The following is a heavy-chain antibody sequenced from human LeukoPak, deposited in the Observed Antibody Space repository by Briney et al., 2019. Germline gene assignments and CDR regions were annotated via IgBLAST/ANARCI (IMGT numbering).Heavy chain of an antibody. CDR3: ARGRWERLYDAFDI. CDR2: ISYDGSNK. Sequence: GGSLRLSCAASGFTFSSYAMHWVRQAPGKGLEWVAVISYDGSNKYYADSVKGRFTISRDNSKNTLYLQMNSLRAEGTAVYYCARGRWERLYDAFDIWGQGTMVTVSS. CDR1: GFTFSSYA. D-gene: IGHD1-26*01. V-gene: IGHV3-30-3*01. J-gene: IGHJ3*02.